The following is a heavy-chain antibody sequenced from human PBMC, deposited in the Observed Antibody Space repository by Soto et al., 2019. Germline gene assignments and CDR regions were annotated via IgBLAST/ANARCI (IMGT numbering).Heavy chain of an antibody. J-gene: IGHJ6*02. V-gene: IGHV4-39*01. CDR3: ASKIAATTPYYYYGMDV. CDR2: IYYSGST. D-gene: IGHD2-15*01. Sequence: SETLSLTCTVSGGSISSSSYYWGWIRQPPGKGLEWIGSIYYSGSTYYNPSLKSRVTISVDTSKNQFSLKLSSVTAADTAVYYCASKIAATTPYYYYGMDVWGQGTTVTVSS. CDR1: GGSISSSSYY.